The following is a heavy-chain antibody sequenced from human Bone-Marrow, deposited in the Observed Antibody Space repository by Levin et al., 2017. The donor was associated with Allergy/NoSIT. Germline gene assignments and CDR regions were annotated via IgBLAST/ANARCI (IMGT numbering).Heavy chain of an antibody. CDR1: GFTFRRYA. D-gene: IGHD1-7*01. J-gene: IGHJ4*02. V-gene: IGHV3-23*01. CDR3: AREDNWNYDY. Sequence: LSLTCAASGFTFRRYAMAWVRQAPGQGLEWVSGMSGSGGRTVYADSVKGRFTISRDNSKNIMYLQMNSLRVEDTALYYCAREDNWNYDYWGQGTLVTVSS. CDR2: MSGSGGRT.